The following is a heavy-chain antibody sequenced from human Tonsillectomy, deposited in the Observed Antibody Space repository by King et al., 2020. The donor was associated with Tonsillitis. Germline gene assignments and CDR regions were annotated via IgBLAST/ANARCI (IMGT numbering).Heavy chain of an antibody. Sequence: VQLVESGGGVVQPGRSLRLSCAASGFTFSSYAMHWGRQDPGKGLEWVAVISYDGSNKYYADSVKGRFTISRDNSKNTLYLQMNSLRAEDTAVYYCAGPSITMIVVANWFDPWGQGTLVTVSS. J-gene: IGHJ5*02. V-gene: IGHV3-30*01. D-gene: IGHD3-22*01. CDR3: AGPSITMIVVANWFDP. CDR2: ISYDGSNK. CDR1: GFTFSSYA.